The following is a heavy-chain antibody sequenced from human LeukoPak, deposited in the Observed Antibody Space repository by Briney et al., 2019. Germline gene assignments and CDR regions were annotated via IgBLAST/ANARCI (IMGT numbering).Heavy chain of an antibody. D-gene: IGHD3-22*01. CDR3: ARDRSGYYLDY. CDR1: GFTFSSYG. CDR2: IWYDGSNK. Sequence: GGSLRLSCAASGFTFSSYGMHWVRQAPGKGLEWVAVIWYDGSNKYYADSVKGRFTISRDNSQNTLYLQMNSLRAEDTAVYYCARDRSGYYLDYWGQGTLVTVSS. V-gene: IGHV3-33*01. J-gene: IGHJ4*02.